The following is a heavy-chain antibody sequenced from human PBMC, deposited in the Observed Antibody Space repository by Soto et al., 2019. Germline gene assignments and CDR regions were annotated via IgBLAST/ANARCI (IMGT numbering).Heavy chain of an antibody. V-gene: IGHV1-18*01. J-gene: IGHJ4*02. D-gene: IGHD2-2*01. Sequence: QVQWVQSGPEMKKPGASVKVSCKGFGYSFMKYGINWVRQAPGQGLEWVGWIGPYCGYTHSAQKFHGRLTLTTDTAATTACMELRILRSADTVLYYCAREASVLIPAAHHSHFDSWGQGTLVTVSS. CDR1: GYSFMKYG. CDR2: IGPYCGYT. CDR3: AREASVLIPAAHHSHFDS.